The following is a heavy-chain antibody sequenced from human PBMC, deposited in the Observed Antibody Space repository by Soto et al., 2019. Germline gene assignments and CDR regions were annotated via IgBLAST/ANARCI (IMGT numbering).Heavy chain of an antibody. CDR3: ARDRGGTRSGYYSRYYYGMDV. V-gene: IGHV3-30-3*01. Sequence: AGGSLRLSCAASGFTFSSYAMHWVRQAPGKGLEWVAVISYDGSNKYYADSVKGRFTISRDNSKNTLYLQMNSLRAEDTAVYYCARDRGGTRSGYYSRYYYGMDVWGQGTTVTVSS. J-gene: IGHJ6*02. CDR2: ISYDGSNK. CDR1: GFTFSSYA. D-gene: IGHD3-3*01.